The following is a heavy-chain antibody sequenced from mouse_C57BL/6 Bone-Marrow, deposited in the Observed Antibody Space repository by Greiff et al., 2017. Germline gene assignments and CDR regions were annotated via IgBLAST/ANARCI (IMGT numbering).Heavy chain of an antibody. Sequence: EVQLQQSGTVLARPGASVKMSCKTSGYTFTSYWMHWVKQRPGQGLEWIGAIYPGNSDTSYNQKFKGNAKLTAVTSASTAYMELSSLTNEDSAVYYCTRLTGPSFAYWGQGTLVTVSA. D-gene: IGHD4-1*01. J-gene: IGHJ3*01. V-gene: IGHV1-5*01. CDR1: GYTFTSYW. CDR2: IYPGNSDT. CDR3: TRLTGPSFAY.